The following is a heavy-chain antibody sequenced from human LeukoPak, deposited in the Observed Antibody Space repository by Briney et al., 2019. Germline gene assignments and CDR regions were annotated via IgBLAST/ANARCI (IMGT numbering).Heavy chain of an antibody. CDR2: INPNSGGT. CDR3: ARGKVEMATIENFDY. D-gene: IGHD5-24*01. CDR1: GYTFTSYD. J-gene: IGHJ4*02. V-gene: IGHV1-2*02. Sequence: ASVKVSCKASGYTFTSYDINWVRQAPGQGLEWMGWINPNSGGTNYAQKFQGRVTMTRDTSISTAYMELSRLRSDDTAVYYCARGKVEMATIENFDYWGQGTLVTVSS.